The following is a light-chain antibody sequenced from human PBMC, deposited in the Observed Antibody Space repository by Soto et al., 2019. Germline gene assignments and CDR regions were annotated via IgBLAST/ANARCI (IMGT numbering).Light chain of an antibody. Sequence: DIQMTQSPSSLSASVGDSVTITCRASQNIKTYLNWYQQKPGKAPNLLIYAASSLHSGVPSRFSGSGSGTEFTLTIRGLQPDDFATYYCQQYNTYLWTFGQGTKVDIK. V-gene: IGKV1-17*01. CDR1: QNIKTY. CDR3: QQYNTYLWT. J-gene: IGKJ1*01. CDR2: AAS.